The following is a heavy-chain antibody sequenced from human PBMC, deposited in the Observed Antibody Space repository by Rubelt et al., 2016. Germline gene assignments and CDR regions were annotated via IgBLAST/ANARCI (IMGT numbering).Heavy chain of an antibody. J-gene: IGHJ5*02. CDR3: ARGLARAAAAPRRLWFDP. CDR1: GGSFSGYY. V-gene: IGHV4-34*01. Sequence: QVQLQQWGAGLLKPSETLSLTCAVYGGSFSGYYWSWIRQPPGKGLEWIGEINHSGSTNYNPSLKSRVTSSVDAAQNQFSRKLSSVTAADTAVYYCARGLARAAAAPRRLWFDPWGQGTLVTVSS. CDR2: INHSGST. D-gene: IGHD6-13*01.